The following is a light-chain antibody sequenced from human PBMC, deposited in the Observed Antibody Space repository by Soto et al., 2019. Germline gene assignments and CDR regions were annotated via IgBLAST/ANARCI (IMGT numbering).Light chain of an antibody. CDR1: QSIVTY. Sequence: DIEMTQDPSSLSASGGDRVTITCRPSQSIVTYLNWYLQKPGKAPKLLIYDASDLETGVPSRFSGSGSGTGFTFTISSLQPEDFATYYCQQYASLPLTFGQGTRLEI. CDR3: QQYASLPLT. V-gene: IGKV1-33*01. J-gene: IGKJ5*01. CDR2: DAS.